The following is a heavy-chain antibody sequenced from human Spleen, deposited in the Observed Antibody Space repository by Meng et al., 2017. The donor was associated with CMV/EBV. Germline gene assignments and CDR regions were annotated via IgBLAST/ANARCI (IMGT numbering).Heavy chain of an antibody. CDR2: IYSGGSI. CDR1: GFTVSSNY. J-gene: IGHJ6*02. V-gene: IGHV3-53*01. Sequence: GESLKISCAASGFTVSSNYMSWVRQAPGKGLEWVSVIYSGGSIYYADSVKGRFTISRDNSKNTLYLQMNSLRAEDTAVYYCARDKGITGTEDYYYGMDVWGQGTTVTVSS. CDR3: ARDKGITGTEDYYYGMDV. D-gene: IGHD1-7*01.